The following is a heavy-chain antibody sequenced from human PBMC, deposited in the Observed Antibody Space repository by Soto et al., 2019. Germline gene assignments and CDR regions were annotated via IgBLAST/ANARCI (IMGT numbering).Heavy chain of an antibody. V-gene: IGHV4-39*01. Sequence: SQPMSLTCSVADGSISSSSYYWGWISQPPGKGLEWIGSIYYSGSTYYNPSLKSRVTISVDTSKNQFSLKLSSVTAADTAVYYCAILNTIFGVVSFWYYYMDVWGEGTTVTVSS. CDR3: AILNTIFGVVSFWYYYMDV. D-gene: IGHD3-3*01. CDR2: IYYSGST. J-gene: IGHJ6*03. CDR1: DGSISSSSYY.